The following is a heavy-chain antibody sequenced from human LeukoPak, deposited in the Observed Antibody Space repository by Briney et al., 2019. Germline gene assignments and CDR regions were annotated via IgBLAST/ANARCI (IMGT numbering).Heavy chain of an antibody. V-gene: IGHV1-8*03. CDR1: GYTLTELS. J-gene: IGHJ4*02. CDR3: AATPPGY. CDR2: MNPNSGNT. Sequence: GASVKVSCKVSGYTLTELSMHWVRQAPGQGLEWMGWMNPNSGNTGYAQKFQGRVTITRNTSISTAYMELSSLRSEDTAVYYCAATPPGYWGQGTLVTVSS. D-gene: IGHD4-23*01.